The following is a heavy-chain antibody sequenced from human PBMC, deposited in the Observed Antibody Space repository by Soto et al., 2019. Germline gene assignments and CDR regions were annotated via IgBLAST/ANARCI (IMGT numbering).Heavy chain of an antibody. CDR2: ISYDGSNK. V-gene: IGHV3-30*18. Sequence: GGSLRLSCAACGFTFTTYGMNWVVRARGKGLEWVAVISYDGSNKLYADSVRGRFVISRDNSKNTLYLQMDSMRPEDTAVYYCEEALRMVNMNCAQGTLVPVSS. CDR3: EEALRMVNMN. D-gene: IGHD5-18*01. J-gene: IGHJ1*01. CDR1: GFTFTTYG.